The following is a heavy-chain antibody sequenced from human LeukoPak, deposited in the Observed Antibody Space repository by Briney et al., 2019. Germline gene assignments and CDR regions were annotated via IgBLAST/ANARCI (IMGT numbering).Heavy chain of an antibody. CDR2: INHSGST. Sequence: AETLSLTCAVYGGSFSGYYWSWIRQPPGKGREWIGEINHSGSTNYNPSLKSRVTISVATSNNQFSLKLSSVTAADTAVYYCARTRITIFGVVIPIPAYFDYWGQGTLVTVSS. CDR3: ARTRITIFGVVIPIPAYFDY. CDR1: GGSFSGYY. D-gene: IGHD3-3*01. J-gene: IGHJ4*02. V-gene: IGHV4-34*01.